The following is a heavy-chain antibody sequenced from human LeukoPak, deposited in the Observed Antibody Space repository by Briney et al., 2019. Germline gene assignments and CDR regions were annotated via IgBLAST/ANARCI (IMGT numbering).Heavy chain of an antibody. V-gene: IGHV7-4-1*02. Sequence: GASVKVPCKASGYTFTSYAMNWVRQAPGQGLEWMGWINTNTGNPTYAQGFTGRFVFSLDTSVSTAYLQISSLKAEDTAVYYCARGFKSGQQLAQSYYYYYMGVWGKGTTVTVSS. D-gene: IGHD6-6*01. CDR3: ARGFKSGQQLAQSYYYYYMGV. CDR2: INTNTGNP. CDR1: GYTFTSYA. J-gene: IGHJ6*03.